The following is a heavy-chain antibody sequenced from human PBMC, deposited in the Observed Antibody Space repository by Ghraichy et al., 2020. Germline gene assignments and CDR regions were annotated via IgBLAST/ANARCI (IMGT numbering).Heavy chain of an antibody. V-gene: IGHV3-23*01. D-gene: IGHD3-10*01. CDR3: AKDPRWVRGVLIRY. CDR1: GFTFSSYA. CDR2: ISGSGGST. Sequence: GESLNISCAASGFTFSSYAMSWVRQAPGKGLEWVSAISGSGGSTYYADSVKGRFTIFRDNSKNTLYLQMNSLRAEDTAVYYCAKDPRWVRGVLIRYWGQGTLVTVSS. J-gene: IGHJ4*02.